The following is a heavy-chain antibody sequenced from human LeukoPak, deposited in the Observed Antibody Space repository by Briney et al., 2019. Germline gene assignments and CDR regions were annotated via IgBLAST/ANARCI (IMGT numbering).Heavy chain of an antibody. Sequence: GGSLRLSCAASGFTFSSYAMSWVRQAPGKGLEWVSAISGSGGSTYYADSVKGRFTISRDNSKNTLYLQMGSLRAEDMAVYCCARVRFYCGSTTCYYFDYWGQGTLVTVSS. V-gene: IGHV3-23*01. CDR2: ISGSGGST. CDR3: ARVRFYCGSTTCYYFDY. J-gene: IGHJ4*02. CDR1: GFTFSSYA. D-gene: IGHD2-2*01.